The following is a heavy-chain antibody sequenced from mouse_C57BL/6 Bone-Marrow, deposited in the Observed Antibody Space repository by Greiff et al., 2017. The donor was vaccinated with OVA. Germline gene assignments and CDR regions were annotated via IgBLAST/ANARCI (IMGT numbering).Heavy chain of an antibody. V-gene: IGHV14-4*01. D-gene: IGHD2-4*01. Sequence: EVQLQESGAELVRPGASVKLSCTASGFDIKDDYMHWVKQRPEQGLEWIGWIDPENGDTEYASKFQGKATITADTSSNTAYLQLSSLTSEDTAVYYCTLIYYDYDVGAWFAYWGQGTLVTVSA. CDR2: IDPENGDT. CDR3: TLIYYDYDVGAWFAY. J-gene: IGHJ3*01. CDR1: GFDIKDDY.